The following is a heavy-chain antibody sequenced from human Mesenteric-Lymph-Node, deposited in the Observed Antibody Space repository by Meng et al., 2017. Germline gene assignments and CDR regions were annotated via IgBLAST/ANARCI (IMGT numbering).Heavy chain of an antibody. D-gene: IGHD3-9*01. CDR3: VRWDNTGYFFDY. CDR2: IIPIFGTP. Sequence: QLVQSGAELEKPGSSVKFSCKAFGGTFAYYAFTWVRHAPGQGLEWMGGIIPIFGTPYYAQRFQGRVTITADKSMTSAFLELSSLTPEDTAVYYCVRWDNTGYFFDYWGQGTLVTVSS. V-gene: IGHV1-69*06. J-gene: IGHJ4*02. CDR1: GGTFAYYA.